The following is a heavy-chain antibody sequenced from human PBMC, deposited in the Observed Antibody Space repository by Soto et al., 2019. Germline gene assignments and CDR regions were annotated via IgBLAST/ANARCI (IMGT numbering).Heavy chain of an antibody. V-gene: IGHV3-73*01. D-gene: IGHD3-3*01. CDR2: IRSKANSYAT. CDR1: GFTFSGSA. J-gene: IGHJ6*02. Sequence: GGSLRLSCAASGFTFSGSAMHWVRQASGKGLEWVGRIRSKANSYATAYAASVKGRFTISRDDSKNTAYLQMNSLKTEYTAVYYCTGNYDFWSASDGMDVGGQGTTVTVSS. CDR3: TGNYDFWSASDGMDV.